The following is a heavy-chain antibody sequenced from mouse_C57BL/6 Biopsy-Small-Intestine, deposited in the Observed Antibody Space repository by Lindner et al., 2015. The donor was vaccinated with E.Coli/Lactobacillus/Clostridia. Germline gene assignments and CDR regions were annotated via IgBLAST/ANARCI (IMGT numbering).Heavy chain of an antibody. D-gene: IGHD3-1*01. CDR2: IYPGDGDT. Sequence: VQLQESGPELVKPGASVKISCKASGYAFSSSWMNWVKQRPGKGLEWIGRIYPGDGDTNYNGKFKGKATLTADKSSSTAYMQLSSLTSEDSAVYFCARSGCGNYRYFDVWGTGTTVTVSS. V-gene: IGHV1-82*01. CDR1: GYAFSSSW. J-gene: IGHJ1*03. CDR3: ARSGCGNYRYFDV.